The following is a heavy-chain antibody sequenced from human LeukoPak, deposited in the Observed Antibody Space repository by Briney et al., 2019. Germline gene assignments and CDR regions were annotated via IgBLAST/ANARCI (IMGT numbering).Heavy chain of an antibody. Sequence: PGWSLRLSCAASGFTFSNYWMHWVRQAPGKGLVWVSRINSDGSSTSYADSVKGRFTNYRDNAKNTLYLQMNSLRAEDTAVYYCARDPGRGYTYGYGFDYWGQGTLVTVSS. V-gene: IGHV3-74*01. CDR1: GFTFSNYW. D-gene: IGHD5-18*01. J-gene: IGHJ4*02. CDR2: INSDGSST. CDR3: ARDPGRGYTYGYGFDY.